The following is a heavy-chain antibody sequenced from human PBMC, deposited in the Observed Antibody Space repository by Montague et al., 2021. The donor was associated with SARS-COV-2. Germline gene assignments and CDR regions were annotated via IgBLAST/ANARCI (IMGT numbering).Heavy chain of an antibody. J-gene: IGHJ4*02. CDR3: AKDRWVMIRGEYFDS. Sequence: SLRLSCAASGLVYGSFAMNWVRQAPGKGLEWVAVISGTGGTTSYADSVKGRFTISRDNSKKTLYLDMNSLRVEDTAVYYCAKDRWVMIRGEYFDSWGQGTLVTVSS. D-gene: IGHD3-10*01. V-gene: IGHV3-23*01. CDR2: ISGTGGTT. CDR1: GLVYGSFA.